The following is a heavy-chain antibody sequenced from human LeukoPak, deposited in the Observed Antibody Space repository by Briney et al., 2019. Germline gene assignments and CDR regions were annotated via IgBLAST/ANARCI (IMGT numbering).Heavy chain of an antibody. D-gene: IGHD2-15*01. CDR3: ARTGYCSGGSCSGYFQH. J-gene: IGHJ1*01. CDR1: GGSFSSCY. CDR2: IYTSGST. Sequence: SETLSLTCTVSGGSFSSCYGSWLRQPAGKGLEWIGRIYTSGSTNYNPSLKSRVTMSVDTSKNQFSLKLSSVTAADTAVYYCARTGYCSGGSCSGYFQHWGQGTLVTVSS. V-gene: IGHV4-4*07.